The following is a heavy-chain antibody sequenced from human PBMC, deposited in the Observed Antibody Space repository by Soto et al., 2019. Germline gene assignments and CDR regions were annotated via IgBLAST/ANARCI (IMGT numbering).Heavy chain of an antibody. CDR1: GGTFSSYA. V-gene: IGHV1-18*01. CDR2: ISAYNGNT. Sequence: ASVKVSCKASGGTFSSYAISWVRQAPGQGLEWMGWISAYNGNTNYAQKLQGRVTMTTDTSTSTAYMELRSLRSDDTAVYYCARDRIIAARPERGFLSYYYYMDVGGKGTTAPVPS. D-gene: IGHD6-6*01. CDR3: ARDRIIAARPERGFLSYYYYMDV. J-gene: IGHJ6*03.